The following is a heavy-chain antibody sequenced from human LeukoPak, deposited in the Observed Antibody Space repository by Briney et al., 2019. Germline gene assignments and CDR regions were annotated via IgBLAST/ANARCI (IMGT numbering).Heavy chain of an antibody. CDR1: GGSISSYY. V-gene: IGHV4-4*07. D-gene: IGHD3-10*01. Sequence: SETLSLTCTVSGGSISSYYWSWIRQPAGKGLEWIGRIYTSGSTNYNPSLKSRVTMSVDTSKNQFSLKLSSVTAADTAVYYCARDNFITMVRGVIYWFDPWGQGTLVTVSS. CDR3: ARDNFITMVRGVIYWFDP. J-gene: IGHJ5*02. CDR2: IYTSGST.